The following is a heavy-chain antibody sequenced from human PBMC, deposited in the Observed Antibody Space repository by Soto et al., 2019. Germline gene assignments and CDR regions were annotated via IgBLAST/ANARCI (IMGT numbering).Heavy chain of an antibody. CDR3: AILNSSGWYYWYFDL. CDR1: GGTFSSYT. Sequence: QVQLVQSGAEVKKPGSSVKVSCKASGGTFSSYTISWVRQAPGQGLEWMGRIIPILGIANYAQKFQGRVTITADKSASTAYMELSSLRSENTAVYYCAILNSSGWYYWYFDLWGRGTLVTVSS. J-gene: IGHJ2*01. V-gene: IGHV1-69*02. D-gene: IGHD6-19*01. CDR2: IIPILGIA.